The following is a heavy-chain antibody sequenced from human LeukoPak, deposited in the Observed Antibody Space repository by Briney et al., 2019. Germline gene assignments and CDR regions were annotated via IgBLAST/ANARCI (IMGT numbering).Heavy chain of an antibody. CDR3: TTIRYCSSTSCGYYYYMDV. D-gene: IGHD2-2*01. CDR1: GFTFSNAW. Sequence: GGPLRLFCAASGFTFSNAWVSWVRQAPGKGLEWVGRIKSKTDGGTTDYAAPVKGRFTISRDDSKNTLYLQMSSLKTEDTAVYYCTTIRYCSSTSCGYYYYMDVWGKGTTVTVSS. V-gene: IGHV3-15*01. J-gene: IGHJ6*03. CDR2: IKSKTDGGTT.